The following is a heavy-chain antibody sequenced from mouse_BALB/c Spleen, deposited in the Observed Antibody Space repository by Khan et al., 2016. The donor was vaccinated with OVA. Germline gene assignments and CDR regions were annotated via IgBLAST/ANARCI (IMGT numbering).Heavy chain of an antibody. J-gene: IGHJ3*01. CDR3: ARRGYGNYWFAY. CDR2: IDPENGDT. D-gene: IGHD2-1*01. Sequence: IQLVQSGAELVRPGALVKLSCKASGFNIEDYYMNWVKQRPEQGLEWIGWIDPENGDTIYDPKFQGKVSITADTSSKTAYLHLSSLTSEDTAVYYCARRGYGNYWFAYWGQGTLVTVSA. CDR1: GFNIEDYY. V-gene: IGHV14-1*02.